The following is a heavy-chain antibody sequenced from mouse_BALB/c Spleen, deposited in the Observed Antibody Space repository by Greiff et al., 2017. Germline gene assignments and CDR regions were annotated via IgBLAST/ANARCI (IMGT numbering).Heavy chain of an antibody. CDR3: ARSGGNYVGWYFDV. D-gene: IGHD2-1*01. Sequence: EVKVVESGGGLVQPGGSRKLSCAASGFTFSSFGMHWVRQAPEKGLEWVAYISSGSSTIYYADTVKGRFTISRDNPKNTLFLQMTSLRSEVTAMYYCARSGGNYVGWYFDVWGAGTTVTVSS. CDR1: GFTFSSFG. J-gene: IGHJ1*01. CDR2: ISSGSSTI. V-gene: IGHV5-17*02.